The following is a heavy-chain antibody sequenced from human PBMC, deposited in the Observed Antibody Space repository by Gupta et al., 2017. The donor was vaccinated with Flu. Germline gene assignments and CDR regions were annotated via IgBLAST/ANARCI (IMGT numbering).Heavy chain of an antibody. Sequence: MNWVRQAPGKGLEWVSSISSSSGSIYYTDSVKGRFTISRDNAKNSMYLQMNSLRVEDTAVYYCAKEAQGYIGYGENWFDPWGQGTLVTVSS. V-gene: IGHV3-21*01. CDR3: AKEAQGYIGYGENWFDP. CDR2: ISSSSGSI. J-gene: IGHJ5*02. D-gene: IGHD4-17*01.